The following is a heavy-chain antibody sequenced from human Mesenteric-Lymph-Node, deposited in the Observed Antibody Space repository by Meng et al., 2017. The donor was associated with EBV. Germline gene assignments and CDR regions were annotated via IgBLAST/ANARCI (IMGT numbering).Heavy chain of an antibody. D-gene: IGHD3-10*01. Sequence: QARLQEGGAVLCQPSETLSLTGAVDVGSFSGYNWGWNRQPPGKGLEWIGEINHIGSTNYNPSLKSRVTISVGTSKNQFSLKLSSVTAADTAVYYCARDRRYYGSGSYYGNNWFDPWGQGTLVTVSS. CDR2: INHIGST. V-gene: IGHV4-34*01. CDR1: VGSFSGYN. CDR3: ARDRRYYGSGSYYGNNWFDP. J-gene: IGHJ5*02.